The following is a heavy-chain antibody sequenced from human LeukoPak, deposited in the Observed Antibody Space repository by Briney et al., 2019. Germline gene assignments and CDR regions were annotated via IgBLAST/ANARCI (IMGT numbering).Heavy chain of an antibody. CDR2: PYYRSKWSN. CDR1: GDFVSSNSAA. CDR3: AREVDEFGEYYYFDY. V-gene: IGHV6-1*01. J-gene: IGHJ4*02. Sequence: SQTLSLTCAISGDFVSSNSAAWNWIRQSPSRGLEWLGRPYYRSKWSNDYAVSVISRITINPDTSKNQFSLQLNSVTPEDTAVYYCAREVDEFGEYYYFDYWGQGTLVTVSS. D-gene: IGHD3-10*01.